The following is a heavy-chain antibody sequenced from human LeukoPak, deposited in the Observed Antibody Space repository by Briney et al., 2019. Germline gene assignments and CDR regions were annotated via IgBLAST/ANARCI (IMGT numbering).Heavy chain of an antibody. CDR2: IYYSGST. CDR1: GGSISSYY. Sequence: SETLSLTCTVSGGSISSYYWSWIRQPPGKGLEWIGYIYYSGSTNYNPSLKSRVTISVDTSKNQFSLKLSSVTAADTAVYYCARGLGWLGRGVYYYYYMDVWGKGTTVTVSS. CDR3: ARGLGWLGRGVYYYYYMDV. D-gene: IGHD6-19*01. V-gene: IGHV4-59*01. J-gene: IGHJ6*03.